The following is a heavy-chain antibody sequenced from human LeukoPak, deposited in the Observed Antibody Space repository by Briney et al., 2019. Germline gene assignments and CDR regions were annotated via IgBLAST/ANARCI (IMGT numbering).Heavy chain of an antibody. CDR1: GGSFSGYY. Sequence: SETLSLTCAVYGGSFSGYYWSWIRQPPGKGLEWIGEINHSGSTNYNPSLKSRVTISVDTSKNQFSLKLSSVTTADTAVYYCARDRYYYDAFDIWGQGTMVTVSS. CDR3: ARDRYYYDAFDI. D-gene: IGHD3-10*01. V-gene: IGHV4-34*01. CDR2: INHSGST. J-gene: IGHJ3*02.